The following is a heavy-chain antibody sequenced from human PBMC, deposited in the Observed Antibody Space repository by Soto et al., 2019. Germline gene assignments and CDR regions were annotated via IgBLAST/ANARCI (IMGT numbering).Heavy chain of an antibody. J-gene: IGHJ4*02. D-gene: IGHD3-22*01. CDR1: GFTFSSYA. V-gene: IGHV3-30-3*01. Sequence: GGSLRLSCAASGFTFSSYAMHWVRQAPGKGLEWVAVISYDGSNKYYADSVKGRFTISRDNSKNTLYLQMNSLRAEDTAVYYCARDIPKGTMTVVVISWLFDYWGQGTLITVSS. CDR2: ISYDGSNK. CDR3: ARDIPKGTMTVVVISWLFDY.